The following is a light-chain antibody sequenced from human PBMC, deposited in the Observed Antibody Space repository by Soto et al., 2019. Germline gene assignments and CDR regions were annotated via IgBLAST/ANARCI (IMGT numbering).Light chain of an antibody. Sequence: QSVLTQPASVSGSPGQSITISCTGTSSDVGGHNYVSWYQLHPGTAPKLMIYEVTNRPSGVSNRFSGSKSGNTASLTISGLQAEDEADYYCSSYTSSTTLDVVFGGGTKLTVL. V-gene: IGLV2-14*01. CDR3: SSYTSSTTLDVV. J-gene: IGLJ2*01. CDR2: EVT. CDR1: SSDVGGHNY.